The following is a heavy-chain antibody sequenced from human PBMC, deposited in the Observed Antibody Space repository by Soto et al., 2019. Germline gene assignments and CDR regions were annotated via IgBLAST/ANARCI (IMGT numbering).Heavy chain of an antibody. D-gene: IGHD1-26*01. CDR3: ARDWGVGATSHYYYYGMDV. J-gene: IGHJ6*02. Sequence: ASVKVSCKASGYTFTSYGISWVRQAPGQGLEWMGWISAYNGNTNYAQKLQGRVTMTTDTSTSTAYMELRSLRSDDTAVYYCARDWGVGATSHYYYYGMDVWGQGTTVTVSS. V-gene: IGHV1-18*01. CDR1: GYTFTSYG. CDR2: ISAYNGNT.